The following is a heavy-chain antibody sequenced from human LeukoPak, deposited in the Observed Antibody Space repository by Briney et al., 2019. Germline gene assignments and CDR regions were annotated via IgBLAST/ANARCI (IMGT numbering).Heavy chain of an antibody. CDR2: ISGSGGST. CDR3: AKNPNAYGAFDV. D-gene: IGHD4-17*01. Sequence: GGSLRLSCAASGFTFSSYAMSWVRQAPGKGLEWVSAISGSGGSTYYADSVKGRFTISRDNSKNTLYLQINSLRAEDTAVYYCAKNPNAYGAFDVWGLGTMVTVSS. CDR1: GFTFSSYA. V-gene: IGHV3-23*01. J-gene: IGHJ3*01.